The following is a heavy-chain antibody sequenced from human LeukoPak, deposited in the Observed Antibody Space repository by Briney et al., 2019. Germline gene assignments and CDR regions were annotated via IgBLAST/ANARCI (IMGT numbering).Heavy chain of an antibody. J-gene: IGHJ4*01. CDR1: GFTFSSYA. D-gene: IGHD5-18*01. V-gene: IGHV3-21*01. CDR3: ARRATTERGHSYGLDY. Sequence: GGSLRLSCAASGFTFSSYAMSWVRQAPGKGLEWVSSISFSGSYIYYADSLRGRITISRDNAKNSLYLQMNSLRAEDTAVYYCARRATTERGHSYGLDYWGQGTLVTVSS. CDR2: ISFSGSYI.